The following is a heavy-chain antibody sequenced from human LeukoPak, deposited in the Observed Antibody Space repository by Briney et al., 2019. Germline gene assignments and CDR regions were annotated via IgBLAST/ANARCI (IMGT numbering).Heavy chain of an antibody. CDR2: IYHTGNT. CDR1: GYSIRSGYY. V-gene: IGHV4-38-2*02. Sequence: PAETLSLTCAVSGYSIRSGYYWGWIRPPPGEGVEWIGSIYHTGNTYYNPSLKSRVTISVDTSKNQFSLKLSSVTAADTAVSYCAREYSSSSRAFDIWGQGTMVTVSS. CDR3: AREYSSSSRAFDI. D-gene: IGHD6-6*01. J-gene: IGHJ3*02.